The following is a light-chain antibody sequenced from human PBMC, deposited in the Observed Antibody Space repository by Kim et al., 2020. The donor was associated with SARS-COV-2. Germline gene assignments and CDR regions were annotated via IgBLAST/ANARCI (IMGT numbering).Light chain of an antibody. CDR1: QSVSSSY. CDR2: GAS. Sequence: SPGERPTLSCRASQSVSSSYLAWYQQKPGQAPRLLIYGASSRATGIPDRFSGSGYGTDFTLTIIRLEPEDFAIYYCQHYGNSPMYTFGQGTKLEI. V-gene: IGKV3-20*01. J-gene: IGKJ2*01. CDR3: QHYGNSPMYT.